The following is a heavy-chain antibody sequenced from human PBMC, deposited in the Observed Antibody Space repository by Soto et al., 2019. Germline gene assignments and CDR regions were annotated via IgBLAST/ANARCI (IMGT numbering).Heavy chain of an antibody. CDR1: GGSISSYY. D-gene: IGHD5-12*01. Sequence: SETLSLTCTVSGGSISSYYWSWIRQPPGKGLEWIGYIYYSGSTNYNPSLKSRVTISVDTSKNQFSLKLSSVTAADTAVYYCARDIPYSGYGTFDYWGQGTLVTVSS. J-gene: IGHJ4*02. CDR2: IYYSGST. V-gene: IGHV4-59*01. CDR3: ARDIPYSGYGTFDY.